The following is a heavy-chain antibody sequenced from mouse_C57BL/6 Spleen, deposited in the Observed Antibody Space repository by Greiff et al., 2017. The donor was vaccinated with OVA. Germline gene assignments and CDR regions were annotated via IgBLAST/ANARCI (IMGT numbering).Heavy chain of an antibody. D-gene: IGHD1-1*01. V-gene: IGHV1-18*01. Sequence: VQLKQSGPELVKPGASVKIPCKASGYTFTDYNMDWVKQSHGKSLEWIGDITPNNGGTIYNQKFKGKATLTVDKSSSTAYMELRSLTSEDTAVYYCARCYYGSSYYFDYWGQGTTLTVSS. CDR2: ITPNNGGT. J-gene: IGHJ2*01. CDR1: GYTFTDYN. CDR3: ARCYYGSSYYFDY.